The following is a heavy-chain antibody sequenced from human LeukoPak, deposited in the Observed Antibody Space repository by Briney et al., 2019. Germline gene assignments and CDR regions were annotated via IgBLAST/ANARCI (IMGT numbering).Heavy chain of an antibody. J-gene: IGHJ4*02. CDR3: AKDAAGPEY. Sequence: GGSLRLSCVAPGLTFSDYSMTWVRQAPGKGLFWVSGISAGGGSTYYADSVKGRFTISRDNSRNTLYLQMSSLRAEDTAVYYCAKDAAGPEYWGQGTLVTVSS. D-gene: IGHD6-13*01. CDR2: ISAGGGST. CDR1: GLTFSDYS. V-gene: IGHV3-23*01.